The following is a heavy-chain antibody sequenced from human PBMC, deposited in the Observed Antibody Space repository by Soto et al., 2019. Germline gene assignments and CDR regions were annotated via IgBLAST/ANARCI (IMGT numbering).Heavy chain of an antibody. J-gene: IGHJ3*02. CDR3: VRDRDWAFDI. Sequence: GSLRLSCAASGFSFRNYAMNWVRQAPGKGLEWVSAISNSFSDGNTHYADSVKGRFTISRDEARNSVYLQLNSLRDEDTAVYYCVRDRDWAFDIWGQGTMVTVS. D-gene: IGHD3-9*01. CDR2: ISNSFSDGNT. V-gene: IGHV3-23*01. CDR1: GFSFRNYA.